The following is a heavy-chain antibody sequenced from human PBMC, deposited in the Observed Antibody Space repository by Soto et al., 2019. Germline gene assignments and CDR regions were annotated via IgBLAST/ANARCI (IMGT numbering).Heavy chain of an antibody. CDR2: INPSGGSA. J-gene: IGHJ6*02. V-gene: IGHV1-46*01. CDR3: AADKELWFGELDYYYYYGMDV. CDR1: GYTFTSYF. D-gene: IGHD3-10*01. Sequence: ASVKVSCDASGYTFTSYFIHLVRQAPGQGLEWMGIINPSGGSASYAQKFLGRVTVTRDTSASTVYMELSSLRSEDTAVYYCAADKELWFGELDYYYYYGMDVWGQGTTVTVSS.